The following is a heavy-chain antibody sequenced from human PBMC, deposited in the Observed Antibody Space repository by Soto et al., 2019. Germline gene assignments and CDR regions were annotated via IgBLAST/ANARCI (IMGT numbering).Heavy chain of an antibody. V-gene: IGHV1-18*04. J-gene: IGHJ4*02. CDR2: ISAYNGNT. Sequence: ASVKVSCKASGYTFTSYCISWVRQAPGQGLEWMGWISAYNGNTNYAQKLQGRVTMTTDTSTSTAYMELRSLRSDDTAVYYCAITSTLGNYFDYWGQGTLVTVSS. CDR1: GYTFTSYC. D-gene: IGHD1-20*01. CDR3: AITSTLGNYFDY.